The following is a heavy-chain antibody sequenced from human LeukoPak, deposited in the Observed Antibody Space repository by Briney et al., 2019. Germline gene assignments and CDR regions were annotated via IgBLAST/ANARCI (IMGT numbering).Heavy chain of an antibody. CDR3: ARGIYCSGGSCYVDY. CDR2: TYYRSKWYN. J-gene: IGHJ4*02. CDR1: GDSVSANFVA. D-gene: IGHD2-15*01. Sequence: PSQTLSLTCAISGDSVSANFVAWNWIRQSPSRGLEWLGRTYYRSKWYNDYAGSVKSRITINPDTSKNQFSLQLNSVTAADTAVYYCARGIYCSGGSCYVDYWGQGTLVTVSS. V-gene: IGHV6-1*01.